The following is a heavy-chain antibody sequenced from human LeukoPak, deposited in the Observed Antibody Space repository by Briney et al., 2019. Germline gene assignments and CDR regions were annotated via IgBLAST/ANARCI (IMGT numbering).Heavy chain of an antibody. D-gene: IGHD3-10*01. V-gene: IGHV3-21*01. Sequence: RGSLRLSCAASGFAFSSYSMNWVRQAPGKGLEWVSSIVSSPSTYIYYADSVKGRFTISRDNAKNSLYLQMNSLRAEDTAVYYCARARRGEDFDYWGQGTLVTVSS. CDR2: IVSSPSTYI. CDR1: GFAFSSYS. CDR3: ARARRGEDFDY. J-gene: IGHJ4*02.